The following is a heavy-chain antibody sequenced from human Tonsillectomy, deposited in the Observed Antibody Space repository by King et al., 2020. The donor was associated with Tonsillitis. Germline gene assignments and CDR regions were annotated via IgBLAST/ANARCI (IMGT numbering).Heavy chain of an antibody. CDR2: TTAYNGHP. CDR1: GYTFTSYG. CDR3: ARVRHYYDSRVEDY. J-gene: IGHJ4*02. V-gene: IGHV1-18*01. D-gene: IGHD3-22*01. Sequence: VQLVQSGAEVKKPGDSVKVSCKASGYTFTSYGINWVRQAPGQGLEWMGWTTAYNGHPNYAQKLQGRVTMTTDTSTSTAYMELRSLRSDDTAVYYCARVRHYYDSRVEDYWGQGSLVTVSS.